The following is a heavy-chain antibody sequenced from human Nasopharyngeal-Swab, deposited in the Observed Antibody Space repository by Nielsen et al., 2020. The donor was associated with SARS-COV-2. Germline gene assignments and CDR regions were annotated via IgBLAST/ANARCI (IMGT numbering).Heavy chain of an antibody. J-gene: IGHJ3*02. Sequence: GGSLRLSCKGSGYSCTSYWIGWVRQMPGKGLEWMGIIYPGDSDTRYSPSFQGQVTISADKSISTAYLQWSSLKASDTAMYYCARHSLYCSSTSCYVSVFDIWGQGTMGTVSS. CDR2: IYPGDSDT. D-gene: IGHD2-2*01. CDR3: ARHSLYCSSTSCYVSVFDI. V-gene: IGHV5-51*01. CDR1: GYSCTSYW.